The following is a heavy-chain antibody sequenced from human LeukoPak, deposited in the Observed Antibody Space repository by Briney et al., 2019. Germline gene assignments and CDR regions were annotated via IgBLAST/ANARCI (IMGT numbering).Heavy chain of an antibody. CDR1: GGTFTSYA. J-gene: IGHJ3*02. CDR2: IIPILGIA. V-gene: IGHV1-69*04. D-gene: IGHD5-24*01. CDR3: ASVRQEGEMATSLGNAFDI. Sequence: SVTVSCTASGGTFTSYAISWVRQAPGQGLEWMGRIIPILGIANYAQKFQGRVTITADKSTSTAYMELSSLRSEDTAVYYCASVRQEGEMATSLGNAFDIWGQGTMVTVSS.